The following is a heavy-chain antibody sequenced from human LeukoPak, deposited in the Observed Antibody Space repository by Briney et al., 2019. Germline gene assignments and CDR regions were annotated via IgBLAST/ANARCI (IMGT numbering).Heavy chain of an antibody. V-gene: IGHV3-9*01. CDR2: ISWNSGSI. CDR1: GFTFDDYA. Sequence: PGRSLRLSCAASGFTFDDYAMHWVRQAPGKGLEWVSGISWNSGSIGYADSVKGRFTISRDNAKNSLYLQMNSLRAEDTALYYCAKGYCSSTSCPIDYWGQGTRVTVSS. J-gene: IGHJ4*02. D-gene: IGHD2-2*01. CDR3: AKGYCSSTSCPIDY.